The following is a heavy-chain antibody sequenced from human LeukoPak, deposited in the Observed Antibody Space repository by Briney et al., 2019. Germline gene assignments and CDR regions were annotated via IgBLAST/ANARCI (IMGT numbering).Heavy chain of an antibody. V-gene: IGHV1-18*01. CDR2: ISAYNGNT. CDR1: GYTFTSYG. CDR3: VRVEVRGYSYGPTYFYHMHV. D-gene: IGHD5-18*01. J-gene: IGHJ6*03. Sequence: ASVKVSCKASGYTFTSYGISWVRQAPGQGLEWMGWISAYNGNTNYAQKLQGRLTITADEPTITAYMELSSLRSEDTAVYYCVRVEVRGYSYGPTYFYHMHVWGKGTTVTVSS.